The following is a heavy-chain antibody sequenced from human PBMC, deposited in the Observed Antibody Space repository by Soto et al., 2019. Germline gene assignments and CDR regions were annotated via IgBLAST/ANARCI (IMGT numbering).Heavy chain of an antibody. CDR2: ISYDGSNK. V-gene: IGHV3-30-3*01. CDR3: ARDRVRSYGDYFLTDYYYYYGMDV. CDR1: GFTFSSYA. D-gene: IGHD4-17*01. J-gene: IGHJ6*02. Sequence: PGGSLRLSCAASGFTFSSYAMHWVRQAPGKGLEWVAVISYDGSNKYYADSVKGRFTISRDNSKNTLYLQMNSLRAEDTAVYYCARDRVRSYGDYFLTDYYYYYGMDVWGQGTTVTVSS.